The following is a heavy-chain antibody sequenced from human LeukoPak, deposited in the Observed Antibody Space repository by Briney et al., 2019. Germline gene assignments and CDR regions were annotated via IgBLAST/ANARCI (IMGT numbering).Heavy chain of an antibody. CDR3: AKDRIPDSSGYPDY. CDR2: ISWNSGSI. Sequence: GGSLRLSCAASGFTFDDYAMHWVRQAPGKGLEWVSGISWNSGSIGYADSVKGRFTISRDNAKNSLYLQMNSLRAEDTALYYCAKDRIPDSSGYPDYWGQGPLVTVSS. CDR1: GFTFDDYA. V-gene: IGHV3-9*01. J-gene: IGHJ4*02. D-gene: IGHD3-22*01.